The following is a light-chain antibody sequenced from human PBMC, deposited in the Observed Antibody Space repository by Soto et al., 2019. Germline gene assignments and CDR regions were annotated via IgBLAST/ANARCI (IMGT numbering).Light chain of an antibody. CDR1: SRDVGAYDY. CDR3: SSYTTTSTWV. J-gene: IGLJ3*02. V-gene: IGLV2-14*01. Sequence: QSALTQPASVSGSPGQSITISCTGTSRDVGAYDYVSWFQQHPDEVPKLMIYDVSNRPSGVSSRVSGSKSGNTASLTISGIQVEDEADYYCSSYTTTSTWVFGGGTKVTVL. CDR2: DVS.